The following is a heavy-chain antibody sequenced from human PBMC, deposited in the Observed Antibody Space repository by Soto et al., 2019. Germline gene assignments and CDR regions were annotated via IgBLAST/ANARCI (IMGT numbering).Heavy chain of an antibody. CDR3: ARNVVVTARLKSNDFDI. J-gene: IGHJ3*02. CDR1: GGCISSGGYS. V-gene: IGHV4-30-2*01. CDR2: IYHSGST. D-gene: IGHD2-21*02. Sequence: KTSETLSLTCAVSGGCISSGGYSWSWIRQPPGKGLEWIGYIYHSGSTYYNPSLKSRVTISVDRSKNQFSLKLSSVTAADTAVYYCARNVVVTARLKSNDFDICGQGT.